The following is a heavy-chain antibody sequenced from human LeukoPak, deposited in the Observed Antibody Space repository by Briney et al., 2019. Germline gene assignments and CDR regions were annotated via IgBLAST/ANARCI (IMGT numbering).Heavy chain of an antibody. V-gene: IGHV4-38-2*02. CDR2: IYHSGTT. CDR3: ARGFGVAGAAGDS. Sequence: SETLSLTCTVSGYSISSDSYWVWIRQPPGKGLEWIGSIYHSGTTYYNPSLKSRVSISVGTSKNQLSLKLSSVTAADTAVYYCARGFGVAGAAGDSWGQGTLVTVSS. J-gene: IGHJ4*02. D-gene: IGHD6-13*01. CDR1: GYSISSDSY.